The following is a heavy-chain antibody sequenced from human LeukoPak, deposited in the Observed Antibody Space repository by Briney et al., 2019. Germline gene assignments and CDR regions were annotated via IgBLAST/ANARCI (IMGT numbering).Heavy chain of an antibody. D-gene: IGHD4-17*01. CDR3: ARVPLYGDYVHYYFDY. J-gene: IGHJ4*02. CDR1: GFTFSSYS. CDR2: ISSSSSYK. Sequence: GGSLRLSCVASGFTFSSYSMNWVRQAPGKGLEWVSSISSSSSYKYYADSVMGRFTISRDNAKNSLYLQMNSLRAEDTAVYYCARVPLYGDYVHYYFDYWGQGTLVTVSS. V-gene: IGHV3-21*01.